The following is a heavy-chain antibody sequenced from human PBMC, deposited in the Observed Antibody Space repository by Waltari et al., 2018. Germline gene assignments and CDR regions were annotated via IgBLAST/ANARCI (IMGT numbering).Heavy chain of an antibody. Sequence: QVQLLQSGAEVKKPGASVNVSCKVSGDTVSELYIHWVRQAPGKGLEWMGGFDPEHGEIISAQKFQGRLTLTEDTSTDTAYMELRSLRSEDTAVYYCTIYRDGDYVSLGFDPWGQGTLVTVSS. J-gene: IGHJ5*02. V-gene: IGHV1-24*01. D-gene: IGHD4-17*01. CDR2: FDPEHGEI. CDR3: TIYRDGDYVSLGFDP. CDR1: GDTVSELY.